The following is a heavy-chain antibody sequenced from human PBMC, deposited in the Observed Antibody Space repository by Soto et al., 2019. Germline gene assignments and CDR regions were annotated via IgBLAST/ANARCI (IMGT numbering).Heavy chain of an antibody. CDR3: AGTGYYYYYYGMDV. CDR2: INHSGST. Sequence: SETLSLTCAVYGGSFSGYYWSWIRQPPGKGLEWIGEINHSGSTNYNPSLKSRVTISVDTSKNQFSLKLSSVTAADTAVYYCAGTGYYYYYYGMDVWGQGTTVTVSS. J-gene: IGHJ6*02. V-gene: IGHV4-34*01. D-gene: IGHD2-15*01. CDR1: GGSFSGYY.